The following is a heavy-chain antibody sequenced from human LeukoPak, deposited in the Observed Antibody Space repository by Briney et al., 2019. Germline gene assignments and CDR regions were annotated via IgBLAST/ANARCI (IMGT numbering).Heavy chain of an antibody. V-gene: IGHV3-30-3*01. Sequence: GGSLRLSCAASGFTFSSYAMHWVRQAPGKGLEWVAVISYDGSNKYYADSVKGRFTISRDNSKNTLYLQMNSLRAEDTAVYYCAKDLDSSGPDDYWGQGTLVTVSS. CDR2: ISYDGSNK. J-gene: IGHJ4*02. CDR1: GFTFSSYA. CDR3: AKDLDSSGPDDY. D-gene: IGHD3-22*01.